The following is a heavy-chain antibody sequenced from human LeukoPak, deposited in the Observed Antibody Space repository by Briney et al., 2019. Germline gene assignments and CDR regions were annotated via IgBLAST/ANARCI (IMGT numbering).Heavy chain of an antibody. D-gene: IGHD1-26*01. CDR1: GFTFSSYA. CDR3: ARASGSYGGLPVY. Sequence: PGGSLRLSCAASGFTFSSYAMHWVRQAPGKGLEWVAVISYDGSNKYYADSVKGRFTISRDNAKNSLYLQMNSLRAEDTAVYYCARASGSYGGLPVYWGQGTLVTVSS. CDR2: ISYDGSNK. J-gene: IGHJ4*02. V-gene: IGHV3-30-3*01.